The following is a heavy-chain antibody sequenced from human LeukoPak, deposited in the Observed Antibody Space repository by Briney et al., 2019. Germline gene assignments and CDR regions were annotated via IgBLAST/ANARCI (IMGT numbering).Heavy chain of an antibody. CDR2: ISGSGVST. J-gene: IGHJ4*02. CDR3: AKDGQVGGPFEY. CDR1: GFIFSNSATFRNYA. V-gene: IGHV3-23*01. Sequence: PGGSLRLSCTASGFIFSNSATFRNYAMSWVRQAPGKGLEWVSGISGSGVSTYYADSVKGRFTISRDNLKNTLYLQMSSLRAEGTAVYYRAKDGQVGGPFEYWGQGTLVTVSS. D-gene: IGHD1-26*01.